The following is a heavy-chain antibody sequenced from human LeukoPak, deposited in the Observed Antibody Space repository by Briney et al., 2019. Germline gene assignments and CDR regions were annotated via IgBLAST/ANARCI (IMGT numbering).Heavy chain of an antibody. CDR2: ISSSGNII. CDR1: GFTFSSYG. CDR3: ARDRGEFDY. J-gene: IGHJ4*02. Sequence: GGTLRLSCAASGFTFSSYGMSWVRQAPGKGPEWVSYISSSGNIIYYADSVKGRFTISRDNAKDSVYLQMNSLRAEDTAVYYCARDRGEFDYWGQGTLVTVSS. D-gene: IGHD3-16*01. V-gene: IGHV3-48*04.